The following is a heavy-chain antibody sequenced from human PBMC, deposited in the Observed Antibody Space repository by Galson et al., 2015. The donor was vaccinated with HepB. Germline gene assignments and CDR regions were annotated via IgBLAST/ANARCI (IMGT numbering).Heavy chain of an antibody. J-gene: IGHJ4*02. CDR1: GFTFSDYY. Sequence: SLRLSCAASGFTFSDYYMSWIRQAPGKGLEWVSYISSSGSTIYYADSVKGRFTISRDNAKNSLYLQMNSLRAEDTAVYYCARSRASIAARPADYWGQGTLVTVSS. D-gene: IGHD6-6*01. CDR3: ARSRASIAARPADY. CDR2: ISSSGSTI. V-gene: IGHV3-11*01.